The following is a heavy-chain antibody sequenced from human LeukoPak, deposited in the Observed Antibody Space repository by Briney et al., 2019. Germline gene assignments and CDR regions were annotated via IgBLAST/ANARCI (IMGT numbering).Heavy chain of an antibody. J-gene: IGHJ4*02. Sequence: PSETLSLTCSVSGYSITSNYYWGWIRQPPGKGLEWIGSLYHSGSTYYNPSLKSRVTISVDTSKNQFSLKLSSVTAADTAVYYCARDTAMAYDYWGQGTLVTVSS. D-gene: IGHD5-18*01. CDR1: GYSITSNYY. CDR3: ARDTAMAYDY. V-gene: IGHV4-38-2*02. CDR2: LYHSGST.